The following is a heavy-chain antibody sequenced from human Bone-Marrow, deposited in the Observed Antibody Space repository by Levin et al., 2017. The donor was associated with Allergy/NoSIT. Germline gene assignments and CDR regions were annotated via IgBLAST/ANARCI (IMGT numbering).Heavy chain of an antibody. V-gene: IGHV3-74*01. D-gene: IGHD6-13*01. CDR3: ARDPRALVTYFDY. CDR2: IESDGSTT. CDR1: GFTFSNYW. J-gene: IGHJ4*02. Sequence: GGSLRLSCSASGFTFSNYWMHWVSQAPGKEPVWVSRIESDGSTTNYADSVKGRFTISRDNAKNMLYLEMNSLRADDTAVYYCARDPRALVTYFDYWGLGTLVTVSS.